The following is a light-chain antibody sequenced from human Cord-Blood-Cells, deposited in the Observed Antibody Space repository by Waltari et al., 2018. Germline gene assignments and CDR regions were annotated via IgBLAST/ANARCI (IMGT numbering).Light chain of an antibody. Sequence: QSALTQPASVSGSPGQSITISCTGTSSDVGSYNLVSWYQQQPGKAPKLMIYEGSKRPSVVSNRCSGSKSGNTASLTISGLQAEDEADYYCCSYAGSSTFEVFGGGTKLTVL. CDR1: SSDVGSYNL. V-gene: IGLV2-23*03. J-gene: IGLJ2*01. CDR2: EGS. CDR3: CSYAGSSTFEV.